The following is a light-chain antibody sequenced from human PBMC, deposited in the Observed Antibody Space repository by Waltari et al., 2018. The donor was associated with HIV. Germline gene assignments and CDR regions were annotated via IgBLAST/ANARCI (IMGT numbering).Light chain of an antibody. CDR1: SSNIGSNS. CDR2: NNS. V-gene: IGLV1-44*01. J-gene: IGLJ3*02. Sequence: QSVLTQPPSASGTPGQRVTISCSGSSSNIGSNSVNWYQQLPGTAPKLLIYNNSERPSGVPVRFSGSSSGTSASLAISGLQSEDEADYYCAAWDDSLSGRVFGGGTKLTVL. CDR3: AAWDDSLSGRV.